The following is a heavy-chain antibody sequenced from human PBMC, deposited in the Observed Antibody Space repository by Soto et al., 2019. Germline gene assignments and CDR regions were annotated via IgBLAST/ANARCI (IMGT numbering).Heavy chain of an antibody. Sequence: QVQLQESGPGLVKPSGTLSLNCTVSGDSINIPYWWTWVRQSPGQGLEWIGEIYHTGGTHYNPSLKSRLSLSVDKSENQFSLRLSSVTAADTAFYYCSRRCRNFCGLDVWGQGTTVTVS. CDR1: GDSINIPYW. V-gene: IGHV4-4*02. CDR2: IYHTGGT. CDR3: SRRCRNFCGLDV. D-gene: IGHD2-15*01. J-gene: IGHJ6*02.